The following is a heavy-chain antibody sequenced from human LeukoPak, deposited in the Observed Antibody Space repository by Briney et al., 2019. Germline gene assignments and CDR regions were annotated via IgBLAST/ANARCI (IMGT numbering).Heavy chain of an antibody. CDR1: GFTFSNYA. CDR2: IGGSGGST. V-gene: IGHV3-23*01. CDR3: AKEAQWLVRGVNFDY. D-gene: IGHD6-19*01. Sequence: PGGSLRLSCAASGFTFSNYAMTWVRQAPGKRLEWVSSIGGSGGSTYYADSVKGRFTVSRDNSKNTLYLQMNSLRAEDTAVYYCAKEAQWLVRGVNFDYWGQGTLVTVSS. J-gene: IGHJ4*02.